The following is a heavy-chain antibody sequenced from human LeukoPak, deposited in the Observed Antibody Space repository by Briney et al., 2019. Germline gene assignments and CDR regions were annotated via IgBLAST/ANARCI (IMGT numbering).Heavy chain of an antibody. CDR1: GGTFSSYA. CDR3: ARDLYYDSSGNGY. D-gene: IGHD3-22*01. CDR2: IIPIFGTA. Sequence: ASVKVSCKASGGTFSSYAISWVRRAPGQGLEWMGGIIPIFGTANYAQKFQGRVTITTDESTSTAYMELSSLRSEDTAVYYCARDLYYDSSGNGYWGQGTLVTVSS. V-gene: IGHV1-69*05. J-gene: IGHJ4*02.